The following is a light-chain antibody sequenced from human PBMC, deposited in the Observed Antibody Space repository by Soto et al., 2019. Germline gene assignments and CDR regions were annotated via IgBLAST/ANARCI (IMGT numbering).Light chain of an antibody. CDR1: SSDIGSNF. Sequence: QSVLTQPPSASGTPGQRVTISCSGSSSDIGSNFIYWYQQLPGTAPKLLIYRNNERPSGVPDRFSGSKSGTPASLAISGLRSEDEADYHCAAWDDSLSGVVFGGGTKLTVL. J-gene: IGLJ2*01. CDR2: RNN. V-gene: IGLV1-47*01. CDR3: AAWDDSLSGVV.